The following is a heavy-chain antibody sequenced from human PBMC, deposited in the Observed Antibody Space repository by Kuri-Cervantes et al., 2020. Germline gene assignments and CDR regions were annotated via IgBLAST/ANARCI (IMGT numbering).Heavy chain of an antibody. J-gene: IGHJ6*02. D-gene: IGHD5-24*01. V-gene: IGHV3-21*01. CDR3: ARDGYTQYYYYGMDV. CDR2: ISSSSSYI. Sequence: GESLKISCAASGFTFSSYAMHWVRQAPGKGLEWVSSISSSSSYIYYADSVKGRFTISRDNAKNSLYLQMNSLRAEDTAVYYCARDGYTQYYYYGMDVWGQGTTVTVSS. CDR1: GFTFSSYA.